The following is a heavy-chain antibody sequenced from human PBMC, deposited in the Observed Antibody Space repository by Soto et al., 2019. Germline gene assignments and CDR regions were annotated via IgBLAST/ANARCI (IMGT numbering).Heavy chain of an antibody. J-gene: IGHJ4*02. CDR1: GGSFTSNNW. Sequence: SETLSLTCAVSGGSFTSNNWWTWVRQPPGQGLEWIGEIYRTGSTNYNPFLKSRVTISLDKSENQFSLKVTSLTAADTAVYYCASRDPGTSVDYWGQGTLVTVSS. D-gene: IGHD1-7*01. CDR3: ASRDPGTSVDY. CDR2: IYRTGST. V-gene: IGHV4-4*02.